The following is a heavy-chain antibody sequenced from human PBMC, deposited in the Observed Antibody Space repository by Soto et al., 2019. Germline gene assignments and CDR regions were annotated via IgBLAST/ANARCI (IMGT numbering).Heavy chain of an antibody. V-gene: IGHV3-30-3*01. CDR2: ISYDGTNK. D-gene: IGHD2-2*01. CDR1: GFSFSISP. J-gene: IGHJ4*02. CDR3: TIQGVPTIEGFYY. Sequence: GGSLRLSCAASGFSFSISPMHCVRQAPGKGPEWVALISYDGTNKFYADSVKGRFTISRDDSKAVAYLHMNSLKTEDTGVYYCTIQGVPTIEGFYYWGQGTPVTVPQ.